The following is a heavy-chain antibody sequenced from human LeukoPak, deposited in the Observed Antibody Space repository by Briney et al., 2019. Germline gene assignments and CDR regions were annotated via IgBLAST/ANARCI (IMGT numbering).Heavy chain of an antibody. CDR2: ISYDGSNK. CDR1: GFTFSSYA. Sequence: GGSLRLSCAASGFTFSSYAMHWVRQAPGKGLEWVAVISYDGSNKYYADSVKGRFTISRDNAKNSLYLQMNSLRAEDTAVYYCAREWAPIVVVPYYYYYGMDVWGQGTTVTVSS. D-gene: IGHD3-22*01. CDR3: AREWAPIVVVPYYYYYGMDV. J-gene: IGHJ6*02. V-gene: IGHV3-30-3*01.